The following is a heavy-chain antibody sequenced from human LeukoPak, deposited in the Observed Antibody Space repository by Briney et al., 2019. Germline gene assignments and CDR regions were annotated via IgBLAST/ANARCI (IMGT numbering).Heavy chain of an antibody. J-gene: IGHJ4*02. CDR2: IYTSGST. CDR1: GASISSYY. Sequence: SETLSLTCTVSGASISSYYWSWIRQPAGKGLEWIGRIYTSGSTNYNPSLKSRVTLSVDTSKNQFSLKLRSVTVADTAVYYCARDYGGWRFDYWGQGTLVTVSS. D-gene: IGHD2-8*01. V-gene: IGHV4-4*07. CDR3: ARDYGGWRFDY.